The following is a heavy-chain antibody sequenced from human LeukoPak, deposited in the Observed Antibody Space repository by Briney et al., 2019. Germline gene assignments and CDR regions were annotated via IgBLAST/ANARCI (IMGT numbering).Heavy chain of an antibody. V-gene: IGHV4-59*01. CDR2: IYYSVNT. D-gene: IGHD6-13*01. CDR1: GGSISSYF. CDR3: ARAIAAAGGAFDP. Sequence: SETLSLTCTVSGGSISSYFWSWLRQPPGKGLEWIGYIYYSVNTNYNPSLKSRVTISVDTSKNQFSLKLSSVTAADTAVYYCARAIAAAGGAFDPWGQGTLVTVSS. J-gene: IGHJ5*02.